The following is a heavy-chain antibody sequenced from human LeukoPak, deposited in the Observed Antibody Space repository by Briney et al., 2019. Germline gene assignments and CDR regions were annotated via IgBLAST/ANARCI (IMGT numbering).Heavy chain of an antibody. CDR1: GYTFTSYY. CDR2: INPSGGST. CDR3: ARDHKVYYDYVWGSYRLDY. J-gene: IGHJ4*02. V-gene: IGHV1-46*01. D-gene: IGHD3-16*02. Sequence: ASVKVSCKASGYTFTSYYMHWVRQAPGQGLEWMGIINPSGGSTSYAQKFQGRVTMTTDTSTSTAYMELRSLRSDDTAVYYCARDHKVYYDYVWGSYRLDYWGQGTLVTVSS.